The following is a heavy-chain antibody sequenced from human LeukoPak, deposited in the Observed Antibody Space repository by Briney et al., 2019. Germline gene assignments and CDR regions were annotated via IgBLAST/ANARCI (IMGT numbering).Heavy chain of an antibody. J-gene: IGHJ4*02. D-gene: IGHD6-19*01. CDR2: IYADGGT. CDR1: GFIVTTNY. V-gene: IGHV3-53*01. CDR3: GRNLNRTGWKNYLDS. Sequence: GGSLRLSCAASGFIVTTNYMTWVRQAPGKGLEWVSVIYADGGTYYADSVKGRFTMSRDSSRNTLYLQMNNLRVDDTAIYYCGRNLNRTGWKNYLDSWGQGTLVTVSS.